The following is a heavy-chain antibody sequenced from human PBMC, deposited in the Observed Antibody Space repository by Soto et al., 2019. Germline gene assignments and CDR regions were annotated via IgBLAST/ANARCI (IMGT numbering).Heavy chain of an antibody. D-gene: IGHD2-15*01. Sequence: DVQLVETGGGVVPPGGSLRLSCAASGLTFNRYWMHWVRHAPGKGLVWVSHINTDGSNTNYADSVKGRFTISRDNAKRPSFLQMNSLRDQDTAVFYCAREFCSGGNCYIYYFDPLGQGIPVTVSS. V-gene: IGHV3-74*01. J-gene: IGHJ5*02. CDR1: GLTFNRYW. CDR2: INTDGSNT. CDR3: AREFCSGGNCYIYYFDP.